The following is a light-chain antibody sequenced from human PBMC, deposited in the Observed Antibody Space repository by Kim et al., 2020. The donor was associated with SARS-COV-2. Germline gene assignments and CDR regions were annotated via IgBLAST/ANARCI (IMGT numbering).Light chain of an antibody. CDR3: QQSYNTPCT. CDR1: QSVSSY. V-gene: IGKV1-39*01. J-gene: IGKJ1*01. CDR2: AAS. Sequence: VTVGDRVTITCRASQSVSSYINWDQQKPGKAPNLLIYAASSLQSGVPSRFSGSGYGTDFTLTLSSLQPEDFATYYCQQSYNTPCTFGQGTKVDIK.